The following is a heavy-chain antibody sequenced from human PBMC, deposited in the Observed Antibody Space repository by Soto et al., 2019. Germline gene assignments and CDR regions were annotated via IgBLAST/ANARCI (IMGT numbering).Heavy chain of an antibody. V-gene: IGHV3-73*01. CDR1: GFTFSDSI. CDR2: IRGKAHSYGT. D-gene: IGHD6-13*01. Sequence: GGSLRLSCAVSGFTFSDSIIHWVRQATGKGLEWVGRIRGKAHSYGTAYAASVKGRFTISRDDSKNTAYLQMNNLKIEDTAMYYCTRTVAGSWRFDPWGQGTLVTVSS. CDR3: TRTVAGSWRFDP. J-gene: IGHJ5*02.